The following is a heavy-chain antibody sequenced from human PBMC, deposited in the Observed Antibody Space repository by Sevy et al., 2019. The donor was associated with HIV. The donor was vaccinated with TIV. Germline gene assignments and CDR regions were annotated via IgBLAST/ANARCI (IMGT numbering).Heavy chain of an antibody. Sequence: GGSLRLSCAASGFSFSNYGMHWVRQAPGKGLEWVALIWYDGSSKYYADSVKGQLTISRDNSKNTLSLQMNSLRAEDTAMYYCARGADYFDSSGANFEYWGQGTLVTVSS. V-gene: IGHV3-33*01. CDR3: ARGADYFDSSGANFEY. J-gene: IGHJ4*02. D-gene: IGHD3-22*01. CDR2: IWYDGSSK. CDR1: GFSFSNYG.